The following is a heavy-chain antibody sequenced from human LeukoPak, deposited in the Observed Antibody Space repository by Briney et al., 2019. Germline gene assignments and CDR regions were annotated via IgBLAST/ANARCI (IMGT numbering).Heavy chain of an antibody. CDR3: AKTEYDILTGYYFGWFDP. Sequence: SVKVSCKASGGTFSSYAISWVRHAPGQGLEWMGGIIPIFGTANYAQKFQGRVTITADESTSTAYMELSSLRSEDTVVYYWAKTEYDILTGYYFGWFDPWGQGTLVTVSS. D-gene: IGHD3-9*01. CDR2: IIPIFGTA. V-gene: IGHV1-69*13. CDR1: GGTFSSYA. J-gene: IGHJ5*02.